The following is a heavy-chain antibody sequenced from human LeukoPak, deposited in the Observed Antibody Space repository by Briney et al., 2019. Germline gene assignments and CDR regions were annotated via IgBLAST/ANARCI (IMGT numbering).Heavy chain of an antibody. J-gene: IGHJ6*02. CDR2: ISSSGSTI. D-gene: IGHD3-22*01. V-gene: IGHV3-11*01. Sequence: GGSLRLSCAASGFTFSDYYMSWIRQAPGKGLEWVSYISSSGSTIYYADSVKGRFTISRDNAKNSLYLQMSSLRAEDTAVYYCARERGSYYYDSSGYYSWLWYYYGIDVWGQGTTVTVSS. CDR1: GFTFSDYY. CDR3: ARERGSYYYDSSGYYSWLWYYYGIDV.